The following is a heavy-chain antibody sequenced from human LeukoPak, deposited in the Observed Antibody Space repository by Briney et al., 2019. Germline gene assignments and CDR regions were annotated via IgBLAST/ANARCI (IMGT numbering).Heavy chain of an antibody. V-gene: IGHV3-23*01. CDR1: GCTFSNYA. J-gene: IGHJ4*02. Sequence: GGSLRLSCAASGCTFSNYAMSWVRQAPGKGLEWVSAISGSASSTYHADSVKGRFTISRDNSKNTLYLQMNSLRAEDTAVYSCARGRPIYYFDYWGRGTLVTVSS. D-gene: IGHD2-2*02. CDR2: ISGSASST. CDR3: ARGRPIYYFDY.